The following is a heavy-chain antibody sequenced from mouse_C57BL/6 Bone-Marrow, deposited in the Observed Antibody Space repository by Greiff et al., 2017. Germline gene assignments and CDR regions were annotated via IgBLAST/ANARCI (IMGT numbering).Heavy chain of an antibody. J-gene: IGHJ3*01. D-gene: IGHD1-1*01. V-gene: IGHV1-52*01. CDR1: GYTFTSYW. CDR2: IDPSDSAT. Sequence: QVHVKQPGAELVRPGSSVKLSCKASGYTFTSYWMHWVKQRPIQGLEWIGNIDPSDSATHYNQKFNYRATLTVDTSYSTAYMQLSSLTSEDSAVYYCARYYDYGSSLAYWGQGTLVTVSA. CDR3: ARYYDYGSSLAY.